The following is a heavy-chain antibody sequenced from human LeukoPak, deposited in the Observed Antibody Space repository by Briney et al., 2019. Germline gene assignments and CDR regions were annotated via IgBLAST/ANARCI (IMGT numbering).Heavy chain of an antibody. D-gene: IGHD1-1*01. Sequence: GGSLRLSCAAAGLPFSGTAMSWVRQAPGKGLEWVSAISHDGMNAYYADSVKGRFTISRDNSKNTLYLQMNSLRVEDTAVYYCAKDPPTTGTTFDNWGRGTLVTVSS. CDR2: ISHDGMNA. V-gene: IGHV3-23*01. CDR3: AKDPPTTGTTFDN. J-gene: IGHJ4*02. CDR1: GLPFSGTA.